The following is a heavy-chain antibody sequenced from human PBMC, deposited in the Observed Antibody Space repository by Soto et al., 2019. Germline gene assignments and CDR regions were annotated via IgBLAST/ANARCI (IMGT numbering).Heavy chain of an antibody. J-gene: IGHJ4*02. CDR3: ARDAPPTDY. V-gene: IGHV3-48*02. Sequence: GRSLRITSTASEFTFICYSMNCVRKAPGKGLELVSYISSSSSTIYYADSVKGRFTISSDNAKNSLYLQMNSLRDEDTAVYYCARDAPPTDYWGQGT. CDR1: EFTFICYS. CDR2: ISSSSSTI.